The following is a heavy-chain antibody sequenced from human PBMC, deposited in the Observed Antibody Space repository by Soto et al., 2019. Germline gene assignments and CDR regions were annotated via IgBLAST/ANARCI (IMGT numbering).Heavy chain of an antibody. D-gene: IGHD3-22*01. V-gene: IGHV4-39*01. CDR1: GGSISSSSYY. Sequence: SETLSLTCTVSGGSISSSSYYWGWIRKPPGKGLEWIGSIYYSGSTYYNPSPKSRVTISVDTSKNQFSLKLSSVTAADTAVYYCARREYYYDSSGYYDYWGQGTLVTVSS. CDR3: ARREYYYDSSGYYDY. CDR2: IYYSGST. J-gene: IGHJ4*02.